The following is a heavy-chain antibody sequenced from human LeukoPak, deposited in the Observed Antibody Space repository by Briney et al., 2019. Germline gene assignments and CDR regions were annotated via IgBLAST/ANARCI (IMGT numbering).Heavy chain of an antibody. J-gene: IGHJ4*02. CDR3: AKHDIIAVAVGY. V-gene: IGHV4-39*01. CDR2: ISYSGST. D-gene: IGHD6-19*01. Sequence: SETLSLTCTVSGGSISSGSYYWGWIRQPPGEGLECIGIISYSGSTYYNPSLKSRFTISVDTSKNQFSLNLSSVTAADTAVYYCAKHDIIAVAVGYWGQGTLVTVSS. CDR1: GGSISSGSYY.